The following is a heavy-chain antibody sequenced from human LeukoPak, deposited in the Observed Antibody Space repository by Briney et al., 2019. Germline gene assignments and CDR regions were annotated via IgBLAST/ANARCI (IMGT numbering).Heavy chain of an antibody. D-gene: IGHD6-19*01. J-gene: IGHJ4*02. V-gene: IGHV3-23*01. CDR3: VRGSSDWYGTDF. Sequence: GGSLRLSCAASGFTFSSYVMTWVRQAPGKGLEWVSAISGSGASTYYADSVKDRFIISRDNSRNTLYLQMNSLRAEDTAVYYCVRGSSDWYGTDFWGQGTLVTASS. CDR2: ISGSGAST. CDR1: GFTFSSYV.